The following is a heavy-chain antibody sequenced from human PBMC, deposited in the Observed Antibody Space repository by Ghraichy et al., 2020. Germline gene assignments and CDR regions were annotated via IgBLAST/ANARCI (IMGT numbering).Heavy chain of an antibody. Sequence: LSLTCAASGFTFSNAWMSWVRQAPGKGLEWVGRIKSKTNGGTTDYAAPVKGRFTISRDDSKNTLYLQMNSLNTEDTAVYYCTTAHFGDRYWGQGTLVTVSS. V-gene: IGHV3-15*01. CDR3: TTAHFGDRY. D-gene: IGHD3-10*01. J-gene: IGHJ4*02. CDR1: GFTFSNAW. CDR2: IKSKTNGGTT.